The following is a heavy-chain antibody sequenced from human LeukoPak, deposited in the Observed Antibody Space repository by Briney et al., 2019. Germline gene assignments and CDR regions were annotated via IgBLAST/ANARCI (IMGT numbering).Heavy chain of an antibody. D-gene: IGHD3-3*01. CDR3: AKDWALAIFGVVTENWFDP. V-gene: IGHV3-23*01. Sequence: GGSLRLSCAASGFTFSSYAMSWVRQAPGKGLEWVSAISGSGGSTYYADSVKGRFTISRDNSKNTLYLQMNSLRAEDTAVYYCAKDWALAIFGVVTENWFDPWGQGTLVTVSS. CDR1: GFTFSSYA. CDR2: ISGSGGST. J-gene: IGHJ5*02.